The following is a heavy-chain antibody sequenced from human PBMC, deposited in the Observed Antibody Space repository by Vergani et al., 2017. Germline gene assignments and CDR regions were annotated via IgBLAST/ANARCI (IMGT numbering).Heavy chain of an antibody. CDR1: GFTFSNAW. Sequence: EVQLVESGGGLVKPGGSLRLSCAASGFTFSNAWMSWVRQAPGKGLEWVGRIKSKTDGGTTDYAAPVKGRFTISRDDSKNTLYLQMNSLKTEDTAVYYCTTEGGPHGRYYYYGMDVWGQGTTVTVSS. CDR2: IKSKTDGGTT. J-gene: IGHJ6*02. CDR3: TTEGGPHGRYYYYGMDV. D-gene: IGHD1-26*01. V-gene: IGHV3-15*01.